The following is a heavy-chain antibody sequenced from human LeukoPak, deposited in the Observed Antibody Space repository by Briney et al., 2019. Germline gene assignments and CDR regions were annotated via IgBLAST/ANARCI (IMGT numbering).Heavy chain of an antibody. D-gene: IGHD3-16*01. J-gene: IGHJ4*02. Sequence: ASVKVSCKASGYTFTSYDINWVRQVPGQGLEWMGMINPSGDSTSSAQKFQGRFTVTRDMSTSTVNMELSTLISEDTAVYYCVRGLDYWGQGTLVTVSS. CDR1: GYTFTSYD. CDR2: INPSGDST. V-gene: IGHV1-46*01. CDR3: VRGLDY.